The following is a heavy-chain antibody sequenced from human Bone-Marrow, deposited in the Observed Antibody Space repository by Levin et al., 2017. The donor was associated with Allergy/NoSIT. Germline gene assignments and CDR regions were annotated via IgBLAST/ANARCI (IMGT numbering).Heavy chain of an antibody. V-gene: IGHV2-5*02. CDR2: IYWDDDK. D-gene: IGHD2-21*01. CDR3: AHWRGGDSYDY. J-gene: IGHJ4*02. Sequence: ASGPTLVKPPQTLTLTCSFSGFSLITDEVGVGWIRQPPGKALEWLALIYWDDDKRYSPSLKSRRTITKDASRNQVVFTMTNVDPVDTATYYCAHWRGGDSYDYWGQGTLVTVSS. CDR1: GFSLITDEVG.